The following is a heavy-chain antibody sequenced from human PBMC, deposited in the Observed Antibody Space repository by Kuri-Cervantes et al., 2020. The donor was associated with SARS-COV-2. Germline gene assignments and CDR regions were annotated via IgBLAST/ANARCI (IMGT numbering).Heavy chain of an antibody. J-gene: IGHJ2*01. CDR3: ARTSLAVQWYFDL. CDR2: INSDGSST. V-gene: IGHV3-74*01. CDR1: GFPVASNY. Sequence: GGSLRLSCAASGFPVASNYINWVRHAPGKGLVWVSRINSDGSSTSYADSVKGRFTISRDNAKNTLYLQMNSLRAEDTAVYYCARTSLAVQWYFDLWGRGTLVTVSS. D-gene: IGHD3-16*02.